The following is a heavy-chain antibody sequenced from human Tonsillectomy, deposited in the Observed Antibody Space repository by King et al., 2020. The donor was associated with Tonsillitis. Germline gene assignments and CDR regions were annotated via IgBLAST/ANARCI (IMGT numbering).Heavy chain of an antibody. CDR2: IYSGGST. Sequence: VQLVESGGGLIQPGGSLRLSCAASGFTVSSNYMSWVRQAPGKGLEWVSVIYSGGSTYYADSVKGRFTISRDNSKNTLYLLMNSLRAEDTAVYYCAREDTAMVRGGFDYWGQGTLVTVSS. CDR3: AREDTAMVRGGFDY. D-gene: IGHD5-18*01. J-gene: IGHJ4*02. V-gene: IGHV3-53*01. CDR1: GFTVSSNY.